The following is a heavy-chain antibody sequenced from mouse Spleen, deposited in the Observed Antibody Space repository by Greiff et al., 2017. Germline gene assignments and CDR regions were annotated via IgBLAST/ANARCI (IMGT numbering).Heavy chain of an antibody. V-gene: IGHV1-7*01. CDR1: GYTFTSYW. CDR3: ARGVADYEAWFAY. D-gene: IGHD2-4*01. J-gene: IGHJ3*01. Sequence: QVQLKQSGAELAKPGASVKLSCKASGYTFTSYWMHWVKQRPGQGLEWIGYINPSSGYTKYNQKFKDKATLTADKSSSTAYMQLSSLTYEDSAVYYCARGVADYEAWFAYWGQGTLVTVSA. CDR2: INPSSGYT.